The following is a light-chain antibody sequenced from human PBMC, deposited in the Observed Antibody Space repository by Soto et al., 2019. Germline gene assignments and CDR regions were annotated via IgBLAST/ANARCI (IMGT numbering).Light chain of an antibody. CDR1: QSVSSSY. Sequence: EIVLTQSPGTLSLSPGERATLSCRASQSVSSSYLAWYQQKPGQAPRLLNYGTSSRATAIPDRFSGSGSGTDFTLTISRLEPEDFAVYYCQQYGSSSWTFGQGTKVEIK. CDR3: QQYGSSSWT. CDR2: GTS. J-gene: IGKJ1*01. V-gene: IGKV3-20*01.